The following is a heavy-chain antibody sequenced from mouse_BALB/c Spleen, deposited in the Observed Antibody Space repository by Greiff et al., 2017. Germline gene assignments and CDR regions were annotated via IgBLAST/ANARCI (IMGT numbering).Heavy chain of an antibody. Sequence: EVQLQESGGGLVQPGGSMKLSCVASGFTFSNYWMNWVRQSPEKGLEWVAEIRLKSNNYATHYAESVKGRFTISRDDSKSSVYLQMNNLRAEDTGIYYCTRIYYGNWYFDVWGAGTTVTVSS. J-gene: IGHJ1*01. V-gene: IGHV6-6*02. CDR2: IRLKSNNYAT. CDR3: TRIYYGNWYFDV. CDR1: GFTFSNYW. D-gene: IGHD2-1*01.